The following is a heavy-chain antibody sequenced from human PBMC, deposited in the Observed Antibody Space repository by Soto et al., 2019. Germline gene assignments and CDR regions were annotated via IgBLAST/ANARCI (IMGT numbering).Heavy chain of an antibody. J-gene: IGHJ4*02. Sequence: QMQLQESGPGLVKPSETLSLACTVSGGSVSSPKYFWSWIRRPPGKGLEWVAYIYNNGKTNYNPSLKSRATISVDTAKNQCSLKLTSVTGADSAVYFCARTVMPVGNLPAFDHWGQGVLVTVSS. CDR1: GGSVSSPKYF. D-gene: IGHD7-27*01. CDR3: ARTVMPVGNLPAFDH. V-gene: IGHV4-61*01. CDR2: IYNNGKT.